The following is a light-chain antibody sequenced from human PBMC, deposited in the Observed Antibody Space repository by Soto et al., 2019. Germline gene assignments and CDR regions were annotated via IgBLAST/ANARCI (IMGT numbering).Light chain of an antibody. CDR2: GAS. V-gene: IGKV3-20*01. CDR3: QQYANSPGT. CDR1: QSVSSSY. Sequence: EIVLTQSPGTLSLPPGERATLSCRASQSVSSSYLAWYQQKPGQAPRLLIYGASTRATGIPDRFSGSGSGTDFTLTISRLEAEDFGVYYCQQYANSPGTFGQGTKVEIK. J-gene: IGKJ1*01.